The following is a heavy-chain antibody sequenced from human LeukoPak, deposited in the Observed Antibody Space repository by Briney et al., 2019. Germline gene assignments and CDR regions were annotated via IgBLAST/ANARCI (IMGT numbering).Heavy chain of an antibody. CDR1: GFTSSHYG. J-gene: IGHJ4*02. Sequence: GGSLRLSCATSGFTSSHYGMHWVRQAPGKGLEWVAVIWSDGTEQYYGDSVKGRFTISRDNSKKTVYLQMNSLRVEDTAVYYCAKDAQRGFDFSNSLESWGQGTLVTVSS. CDR2: IWSDGTEQ. CDR3: AKDAQRGFDFSNSLES. V-gene: IGHV3-33*06. D-gene: IGHD3/OR15-3a*01.